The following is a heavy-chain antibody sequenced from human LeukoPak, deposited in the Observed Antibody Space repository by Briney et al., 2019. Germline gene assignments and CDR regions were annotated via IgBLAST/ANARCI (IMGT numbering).Heavy chain of an antibody. Sequence: GGSLRLSCAASRFTFTSVTMNWVRQAPGRGLEWVSSISSGSIYIYYADSLKGRFTISRDNAEHSLYLQMNSLRAEDTAVYYCATGLWAPGSYYYTDVWGIGTTVTVSS. V-gene: IGHV3-21*01. CDR1: RFTFTSVT. CDR3: ATGLWAPGSYYYTDV. D-gene: IGHD2/OR15-2a*01. J-gene: IGHJ6*03. CDR2: ISSGSIYI.